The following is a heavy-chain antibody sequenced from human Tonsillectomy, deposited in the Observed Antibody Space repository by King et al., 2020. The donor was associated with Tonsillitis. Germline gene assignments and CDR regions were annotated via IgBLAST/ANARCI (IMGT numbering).Heavy chain of an antibody. J-gene: IGHJ4*02. CDR2: IKSKTDGGTT. D-gene: IGHD6-6*01. V-gene: IGHV3-15*01. CDR3: TTVSLAALSY. CDR1: GFTFRKAW. Sequence: VQLVESGGGWVKPGGSLRLSSAASGFTFRKAWMSWVRQAPGRGLEWVGRIKSKTDGGTTDYAAPVKGRFTISRDDSKNTLYLQLNSLKTEDTAVYYCTTVSLAALSYWGQGTLVTVSS.